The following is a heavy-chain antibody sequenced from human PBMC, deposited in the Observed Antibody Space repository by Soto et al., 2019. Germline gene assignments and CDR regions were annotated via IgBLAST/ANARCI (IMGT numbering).Heavy chain of an antibody. D-gene: IGHD3-10*01. Sequence: PSETLSLTCTVSGGSISSGGYYWSWIRQHPGKGLEWIGYIYYSGSNYYNPSLKSRVTISVDTSKNHFSLKLSSVTAADTAVFYCARGVTLVRGVIHTPYFDYWGQGALVTVSS. J-gene: IGHJ4*02. V-gene: IGHV4-31*03. CDR1: GGSISSGGYY. CDR3: ARGVTLVRGVIHTPYFDY. CDR2: IYYSGSN.